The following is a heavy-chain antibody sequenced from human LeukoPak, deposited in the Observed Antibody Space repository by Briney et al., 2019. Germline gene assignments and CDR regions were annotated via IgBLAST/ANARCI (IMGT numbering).Heavy chain of an antibody. D-gene: IGHD1-1*01. CDR1: GFTFSSYW. CDR3: ARVRDDEVFDY. V-gene: IGHV3-74*01. Sequence: GGSLRLSCAASGFTFSSYWMHWVRQAPGKGLVWVSRINSDGSSTSYADSVKGRFTISRDNAKNTLYLQMNSLRAEDTAVYYCARVRDDEVFDYWGQGTLVTVSS. CDR2: INSDGSST. J-gene: IGHJ4*02.